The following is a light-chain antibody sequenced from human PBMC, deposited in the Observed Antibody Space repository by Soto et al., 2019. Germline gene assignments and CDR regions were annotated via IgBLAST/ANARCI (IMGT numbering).Light chain of an antibody. J-gene: IGLJ1*01. CDR2: DNN. CDR1: SSNIGNNY. CDR3: GTWDSSLSVYV. Sequence: QSVLTQPPSVSAAPGQRVTISCSRSSSNIGNNYVSWYQHLPGTAPALLIYDNNQRPSGIPDRFSGSKSGTSATLGITGLQAGDEADYYCGTWDSSLSVYVFGTGTKLTVL. V-gene: IGLV1-51*01.